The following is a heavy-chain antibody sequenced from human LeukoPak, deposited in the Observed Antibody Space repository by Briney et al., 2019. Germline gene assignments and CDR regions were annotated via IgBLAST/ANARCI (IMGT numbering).Heavy chain of an antibody. Sequence: ASVKVSCKASGCTFTGYYMHWVRQAPGQGLQWMGWINPNSGDTNYAQKFEGRVTMTRDTSISTAYMELSRLRSDDTAVYYCARDLGLQRGFDPWGQGTLVTVSS. V-gene: IGHV1-2*02. CDR2: INPNSGDT. CDR3: ARDLGLQRGFDP. D-gene: IGHD1-1*01. CDR1: GCTFTGYY. J-gene: IGHJ5*02.